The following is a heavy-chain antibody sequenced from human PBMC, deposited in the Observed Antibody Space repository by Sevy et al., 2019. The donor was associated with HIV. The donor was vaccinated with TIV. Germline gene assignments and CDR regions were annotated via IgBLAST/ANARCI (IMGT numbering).Heavy chain of an antibody. D-gene: IGHD3-3*01. V-gene: IGHV3-23*01. CDR3: VGGFWSGFDF. J-gene: IGHJ4*02. Sequence: GGSLRLSCAASGFIFNSYTMNWVRQAPGKGLEWVSSISGHGGSTYYADSVKGRFTMSRDNFKNTLDLEMNSLRGEDTAVYFCVGGFWSGFDFWGQGTLVTVSS. CDR2: ISGHGGST. CDR1: GFIFNSYT.